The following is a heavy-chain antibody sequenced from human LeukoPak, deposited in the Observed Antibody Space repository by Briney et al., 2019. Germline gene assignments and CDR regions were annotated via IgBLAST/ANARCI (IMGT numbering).Heavy chain of an antibody. J-gene: IGHJ4*02. V-gene: IGHV3-7*01. D-gene: IGHD3-16*01. Sequence: PGGSLRLSCAASGFTFSTYWMTWARQAPGKGLEWVANIKQDGSQKYYVDSVKGRFTISRDNAKNSLYLQVNSLRAEDTAIYYCTRDFTSGDWGQGTLVTVSS. CDR3: TRDFTSGD. CDR1: GFTFSTYW. CDR2: IKQDGSQK.